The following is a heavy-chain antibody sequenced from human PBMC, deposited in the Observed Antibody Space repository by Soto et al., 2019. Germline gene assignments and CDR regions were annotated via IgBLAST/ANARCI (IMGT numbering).Heavy chain of an antibody. CDR1: GFTFSSYG. V-gene: IGHV3-33*01. CDR2: IWYDGSNK. J-gene: IGHJ4*02. CDR3: ARDYGHFDY. Sequence: QVQLVESGGGVVQPGRSLRLSCAASGFTFSSYGMHWVRQAPGKGLEWVAVIWYDGSNKYYADSVKGRFTISRDNSKNSLYLQMNSLRAEDTAGYYCARDYGHFDYWGQGTLVTVSS. D-gene: IGHD4-17*01.